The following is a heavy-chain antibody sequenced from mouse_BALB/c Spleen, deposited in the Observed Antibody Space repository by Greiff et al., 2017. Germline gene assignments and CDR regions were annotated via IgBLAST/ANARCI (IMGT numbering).Heavy chain of an antibody. CDR3: ARGSSYFDY. CDR1: GYSITSDYA. J-gene: IGHJ2*01. V-gene: IGHV3-2*02. Sequence: EVQLQESGPGLVKPSQSLSLTCTVTGYSITSDYAWNWIRQFPGNKLEWMGYISYSGSTSYNPSLKSRISITRDTSKNQFFLQLNSVTTEDTATYYCARGSSYFDYWGQGTTLTVSS. CDR2: ISYSGST. D-gene: IGHD1-1*01.